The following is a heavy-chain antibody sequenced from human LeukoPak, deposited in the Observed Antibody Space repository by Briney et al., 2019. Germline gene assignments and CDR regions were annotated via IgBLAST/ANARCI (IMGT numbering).Heavy chain of an antibody. CDR2: ISGSGGST. D-gene: IGHD6-13*01. V-gene: IGHV3-23*01. CDR3: AKRYSSTLYGMDV. J-gene: IGHJ6*02. CDR1: GFTFSSFA. Sequence: GGSLRLSCAASGFTFSSFAMSWVRRAPGKGLEWVSGISGSGGSTYYADSVKGRFTISRDNSKNTLYLQMHSLRVEDTAVYYCAKRYSSTLYGMDVWGQGTTVTVSS.